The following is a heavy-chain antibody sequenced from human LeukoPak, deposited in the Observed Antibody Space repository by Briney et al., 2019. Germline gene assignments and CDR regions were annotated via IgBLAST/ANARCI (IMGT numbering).Heavy chain of an antibody. CDR2: IYTSGST. CDR3: ARGRKIVVVPAAISYYFDY. J-gene: IGHJ4*02. V-gene: IGHV4-4*07. Sequence: SETLSLTCTVSGGSISSYYWSWIRQPAGKGLEWIGRIYTSGSTNYNPSLKSRVTISVDTSKNQFSLKLSSVTAADTAVYYCARGRKIVVVPAAISYYFDYWGQGTLVTVSS. D-gene: IGHD2-2*01. CDR1: GGSISSYY.